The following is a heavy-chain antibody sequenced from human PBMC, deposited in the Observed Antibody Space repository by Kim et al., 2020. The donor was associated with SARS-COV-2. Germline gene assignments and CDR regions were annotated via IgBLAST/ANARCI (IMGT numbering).Heavy chain of an antibody. D-gene: IGHD4-17*01. Sequence: VKGRFTISRDNAKHSLYLQMNSLRDEDTAVYYCARRYGDYGQYYYYGMDVWGQGTTVTVSS. V-gene: IGHV3-48*02. CDR3: ARRYGDYGQYYYYGMDV. J-gene: IGHJ6*02.